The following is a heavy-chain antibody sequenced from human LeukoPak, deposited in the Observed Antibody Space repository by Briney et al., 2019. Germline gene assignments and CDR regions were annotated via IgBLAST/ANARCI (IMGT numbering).Heavy chain of an antibody. CDR1: GFTFSSYA. CDR3: AKGTGVRGALGAFDI. J-gene: IGHJ3*02. CDR2: ISGSGGST. Sequence: GGSLRLSCAASGFTFSSYAMSWVRQAPGKGLQWVSAISGSGGSTYYADSVKGRFTISRDNSKNTLYLQMNSLRAEDTAVYYCAKGTGVRGALGAFDIWGQGTMVTVSS. V-gene: IGHV3-23*01. D-gene: IGHD3-10*01.